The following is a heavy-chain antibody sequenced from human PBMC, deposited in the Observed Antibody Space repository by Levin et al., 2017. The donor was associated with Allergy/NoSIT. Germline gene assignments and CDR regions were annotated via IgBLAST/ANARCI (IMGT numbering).Heavy chain of an antibody. D-gene: IGHD3-3*01. Sequence: SETLSLTCAVYGGSFSGYYWSWIRQPPGKGLEWIGEINHSGSTNYNPSLKSRVTISVDTSKNQFSLKLSSVTAADTAVYYCARGRMTIFGVVTHRPYYYYYMDVWGKGTTVTVSS. CDR3: ARGRMTIFGVVTHRPYYYYYMDV. J-gene: IGHJ6*03. CDR1: GGSFSGYY. CDR2: INHSGST. V-gene: IGHV4-34*01.